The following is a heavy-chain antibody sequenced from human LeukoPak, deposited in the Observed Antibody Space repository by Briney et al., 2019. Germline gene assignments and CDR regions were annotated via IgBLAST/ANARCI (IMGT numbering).Heavy chain of an antibody. V-gene: IGHV3-9*01. CDR3: AKEGSVCTNEICRYFDY. Sequence: PGGSLRLSCVASGFAFRGSAMHWVRQVPGKGLEWVSGISWSSEYMFYADSVKGRFTISRDNAENSLYLQMDSLRVEDTALYFCAKEGSVCTNEICRYFDYWGQGALATVSS. D-gene: IGHD2-8*01. J-gene: IGHJ4*02. CDR1: GFAFRGSA. CDR2: ISWSSEYM.